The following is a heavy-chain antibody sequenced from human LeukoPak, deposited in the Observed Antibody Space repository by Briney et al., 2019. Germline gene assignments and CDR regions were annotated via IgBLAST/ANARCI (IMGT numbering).Heavy chain of an antibody. CDR2: INHSGST. V-gene: IGHV4-34*01. CDR3: ARDSSTIAAAAWVAFDI. Sequence: SETLSLTCAVYGGSFSGYYWSWIRQPPGKGLEWIGEINHSGSTNYNPSLKSRVTISVDTSKNQFSLKLSSVTAADTAVYYCARDSSTIAAAAWVAFDIWGQGTMVTVSS. D-gene: IGHD6-13*01. CDR1: GGSFSGYY. J-gene: IGHJ3*02.